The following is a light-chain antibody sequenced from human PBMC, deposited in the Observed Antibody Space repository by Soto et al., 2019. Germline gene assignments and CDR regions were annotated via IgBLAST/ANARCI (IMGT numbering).Light chain of an antibody. CDR2: DAS. CDR3: QQRSNWPRSYT. J-gene: IGKJ2*01. V-gene: IGKV3-11*01. CDR1: QSVSSY. Sequence: EIVLTQSPAPLSLSPGERATLSCRASQSVSSYLAWYQQKPGQAPRLLIYDASNRATGIPARFSGSGSGTDFTLTISSLEPEDFAVYYCQQRSNWPRSYTFGQGTKLEIK.